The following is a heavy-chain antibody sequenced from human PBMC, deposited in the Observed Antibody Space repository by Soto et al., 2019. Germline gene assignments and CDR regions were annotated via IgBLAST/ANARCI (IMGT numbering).Heavy chain of an antibody. CDR2: ISDDGDKR. CDR1: GFTFSNYG. CDR3: AKARVRIVGANSFDY. V-gene: IGHV3-30*18. Sequence: GSLRLSCVGSGFTFSNYGMHWVRQPPGKGLEWVALISDDGDKRYYADSVRGRLIISRDNSKDTLYLQMNSLGPDDTAVYFCAKARVRIVGANSFDYWGQGTPVTVSS. D-gene: IGHD1-26*01. J-gene: IGHJ4*02.